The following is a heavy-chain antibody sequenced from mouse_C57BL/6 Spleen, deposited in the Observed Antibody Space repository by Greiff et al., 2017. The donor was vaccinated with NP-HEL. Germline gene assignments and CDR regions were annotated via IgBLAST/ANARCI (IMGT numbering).Heavy chain of an antibody. D-gene: IGHD2-4*01. V-gene: IGHV1-26*01. CDR2: INPNNGGT. CDR1: GYTFTDYY. J-gene: IGHJ4*01. CDR3: ARRIYYDYDDYAMDY. Sequence: EVQLQQSGPELVKPGASVKISCKASGYTFTDYYMNWVKQSHGKSLEWIGDINPNNGGTSYNQKFKGKATLTVDKSSSTAYMELRSLTSEDSAVYYCARRIYYDYDDYAMDYWGQRTSVTVSS.